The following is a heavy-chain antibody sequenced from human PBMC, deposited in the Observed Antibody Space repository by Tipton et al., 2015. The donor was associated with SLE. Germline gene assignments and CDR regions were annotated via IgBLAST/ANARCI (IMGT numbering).Heavy chain of an antibody. CDR2: IDPSDSYT. CDR3: ATRASSGWYLFDY. Sequence: VQLVQSGAEVKKPGESLKISCKGSGYSFTSYWISWVRQMPGKGLEWMGRIDPSDSYTNYSPSFQGHVTISADKSISTAYLQWSSLKASDTAMYYSATRASSGWYLFDYWGQGTLVTVSS. CDR1: GYSFTSYW. J-gene: IGHJ4*02. V-gene: IGHV5-10-1*01. D-gene: IGHD6-19*01.